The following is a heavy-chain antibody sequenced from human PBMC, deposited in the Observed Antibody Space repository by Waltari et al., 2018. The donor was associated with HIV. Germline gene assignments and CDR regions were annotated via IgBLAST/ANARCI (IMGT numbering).Heavy chain of an antibody. CDR1: GFTFNNFA. CDR3: AKAVMETAVSSPVDC. CDR2: RSARGGTT. D-gene: IGHD5-18*01. J-gene: IGHJ4*02. Sequence: EVQLVESGGGLVQPGGSLRLSCTASGFTFNNFAMSWVRQAPGKGLGGVSVRSARGGTTYYTDSVKGRFTVSRDNCKNTVYLQMNSLRAGDTAIYYCAKAVMETAVSSPVDCWGQGALVTVSS. V-gene: IGHV3-23*04.